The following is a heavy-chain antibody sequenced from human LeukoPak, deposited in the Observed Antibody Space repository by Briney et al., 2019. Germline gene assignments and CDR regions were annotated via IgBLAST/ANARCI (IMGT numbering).Heavy chain of an antibody. J-gene: IGHJ6*02. D-gene: IGHD3-10*01. CDR2: ISGSGSST. Sequence: GGSLRLSCAASGFTFSSYAMSWVRQAPGKGLEWVSAISGSGSSTYYADSVKGRFTISRDNAKNSLYLQMNSLRDEDTAVYYCARVLNYYGSGSYYYYYYYGMDVWGQGTTVTVSS. CDR3: ARVLNYYGSGSYYYYYYYGMDV. CDR1: GFTFSSYA. V-gene: IGHV3-23*01.